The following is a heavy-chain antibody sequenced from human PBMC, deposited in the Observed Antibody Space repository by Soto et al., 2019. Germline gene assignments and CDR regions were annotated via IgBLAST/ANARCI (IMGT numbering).Heavy chain of an antibody. Sequence: SETLSLTCTVSGGSLSSGGYYWSWIRQHPGKGLEWIGYIYYSGSTYYNPSLKSRVTISVDTSKNQFSLKLSSVTAADTAVYYCARGTYDILTGYSVFNHWGQGTQVNVSS. CDR2: IYYSGST. V-gene: IGHV4-31*03. CDR1: GGSLSSGGYY. D-gene: IGHD3-9*01. CDR3: ARGTYDILTGYSVFNH. J-gene: IGHJ4*02.